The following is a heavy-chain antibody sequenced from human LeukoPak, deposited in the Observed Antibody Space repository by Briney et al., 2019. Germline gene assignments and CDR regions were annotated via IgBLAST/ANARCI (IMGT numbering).Heavy chain of an antibody. V-gene: IGHV3-43D*03. D-gene: IGHD6-19*01. J-gene: IGHJ4*02. CDR3: ARVSDISVAAYFDY. CDR1: GFTFDDYV. CDR2: ISWDGDST. Sequence: PGGSLRLSCAASGFTFDDYVIHWVRQAPGKGLEWVSLISWDGDSTYYADSVKGRFTISRDNAKNSLYLQMNSLRAEDTALYYCARVSDISVAAYFDYWGQGTLVTVSS.